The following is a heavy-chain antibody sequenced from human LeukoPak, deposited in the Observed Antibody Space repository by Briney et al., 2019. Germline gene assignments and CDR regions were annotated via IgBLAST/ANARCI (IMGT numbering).Heavy chain of an antibody. J-gene: IGHJ3*02. V-gene: IGHV4-31*03. CDR3: ARVPQYYDILTGYYRGAFDI. CDR2: IYYSGST. Sequence: PSETLSLTRTVSGGSISSGGYYWSWIRQHPGKGLEWIGYIYYSGSTYYNPSLKSRVTISVDTSKNQFSLKLSSVTAADTAVYYCARVPQYYDILTGYYRGAFDIWGQGTMVTVSS. CDR1: GGSISSGGYY. D-gene: IGHD3-9*01.